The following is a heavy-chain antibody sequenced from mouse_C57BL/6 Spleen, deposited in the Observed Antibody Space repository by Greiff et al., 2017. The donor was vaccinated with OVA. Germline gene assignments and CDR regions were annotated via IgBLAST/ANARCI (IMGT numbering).Heavy chain of an antibody. D-gene: IGHD2-3*01. V-gene: IGHV8-12*01. J-gene: IGHJ2*01. Sequence: QVTLNESGPGISRSSQSLSLSCSFSGFSLSTSGMGVSWIRQPSGKGLEWLAHIYWDDDKRYNPSLKSRLTISKDTSRNQVFLKSTSVDTADTATYYCARNAVDGYYDYFDDWGKGTTLTVSS. CDR1: GFSLSTSGMG. CDR2: IYWDDDK. CDR3: ARNAVDGYYDYFDD.